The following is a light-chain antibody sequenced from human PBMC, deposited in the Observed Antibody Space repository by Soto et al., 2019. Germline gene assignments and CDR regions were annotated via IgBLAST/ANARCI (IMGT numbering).Light chain of an antibody. V-gene: IGKV1-5*01. Sequence: DMQMTQSPSTLSASVGDRVTITCRASQSISSWLAWYQQKPGKAPKLLIYDASSLESGVPSRFSGSGSGTEFNLTISSLQPDDFATYYCQQYNSYPLTFGPGTKVDIK. J-gene: IGKJ3*01. CDR2: DAS. CDR3: QQYNSYPLT. CDR1: QSISSW.